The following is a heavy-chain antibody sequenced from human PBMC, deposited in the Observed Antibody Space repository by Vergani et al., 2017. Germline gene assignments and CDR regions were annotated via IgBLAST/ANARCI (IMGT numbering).Heavy chain of an antibody. D-gene: IGHD1-1*01. CDR2: IRPKTDGETT. J-gene: IGHJ6*03. Sequence: EVQPVESGGGLVKPGGSLRLSCTTSGFTFSSAWMSWVRQAPGKGLEWVARIRPKTDGETTDYAAPVKGRFTISRDDSKNTLYLQMNSLKTEDTAVYYCARGRVQSWRLSYYYYMGVWGKGTTVTVSS. CDR3: ARGRVQSWRLSYYYYMGV. V-gene: IGHV3-15*01. CDR1: GFTFSSAW.